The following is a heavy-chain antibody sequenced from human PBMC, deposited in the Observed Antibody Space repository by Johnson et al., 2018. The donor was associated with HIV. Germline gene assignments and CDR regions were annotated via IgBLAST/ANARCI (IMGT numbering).Heavy chain of an antibody. D-gene: IGHD3-16*01. CDR1: GFTFSSYA. J-gene: IGHJ3*02. CDR3: ARVTRQGVAFDI. CDR2: ISYDGSNK. Sequence: QVQLVESGGGVVQPGRSLRLSCAASGFTFSSYAMHWVRQAPGKGLEWVAVISYDGSNKYYAESVKGRFTISRDNSKNTLYLQMNSLRHEDAAVYYCARVTRQGVAFDIWGQGTMVTVSS. V-gene: IGHV3-30-3*01.